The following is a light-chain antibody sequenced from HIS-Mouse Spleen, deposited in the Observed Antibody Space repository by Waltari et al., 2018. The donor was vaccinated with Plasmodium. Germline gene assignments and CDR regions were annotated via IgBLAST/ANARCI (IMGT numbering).Light chain of an antibody. Sequence: SYVLTQPPPVSVAPRKPARTTCGGNHNGSKSVHWYQQKPGHAPVPVVCDYRARPSGIPERFSGSNSGNTATLTISRVEAGDEADYYCQVWDSSSDHWVFGGGTKLTVL. CDR1: HNGSKS. J-gene: IGLJ3*02. V-gene: IGLV3-21*03. CDR2: DYR. CDR3: QVWDSSSDHWV.